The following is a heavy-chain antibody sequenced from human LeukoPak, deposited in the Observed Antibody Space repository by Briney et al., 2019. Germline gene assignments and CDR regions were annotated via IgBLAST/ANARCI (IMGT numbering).Heavy chain of an antibody. CDR3: AREWMGAAAMVRGEWWFDP. CDR1: GYTITNSG. V-gene: IGHV1-18*01. CDR2: IDPNNGNT. D-gene: IGHD3-10*01. J-gene: IGHJ5*02. Sequence: ASVKVSCKASGYTITNSGISWVRQAPGQGLEWMGWIDPNNGNTEYAQKVQDRVTMTTDTSTSTAYVELRSLRSDDTAVYYCAREWMGAAAMVRGEWWFDPWGQGTLVTVSS.